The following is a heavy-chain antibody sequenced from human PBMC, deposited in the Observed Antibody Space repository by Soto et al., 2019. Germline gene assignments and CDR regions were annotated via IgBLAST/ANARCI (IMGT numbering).Heavy chain of an antibody. D-gene: IGHD3-10*01. CDR1: GFTFTTYG. Sequence: LRLSCAASGFTFTTYGFHWVRQAPGKGMEWVAVIWYDESNKYYIDSVKDRLTISRDNSKNTLYLQMNSLSPEDTAVYYCARDRGYYVSGKSKYWFDPWGQGTLVTVSS. J-gene: IGHJ5*02. V-gene: IGHV3-33*01. CDR2: IWYDESNK. CDR3: ARDRGYYVSGKSKYWFDP.